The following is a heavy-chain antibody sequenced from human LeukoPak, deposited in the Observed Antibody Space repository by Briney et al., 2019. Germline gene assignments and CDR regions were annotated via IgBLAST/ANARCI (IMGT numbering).Heavy chain of an antibody. V-gene: IGHV3-23*01. Sequence: GGSLRLSCAASGLIFNNYAMTWVRQAPGKGLEWVSAISGSGGITYYADSVKGRFTISRDNSKSTLYLQMNSLRAEDTAVYYCAISGYSYGYWYYFDYWGQGTLVTVSS. D-gene: IGHD5-18*01. CDR1: GLIFNNYA. CDR3: AISGYSYGYWYYFDY. J-gene: IGHJ4*02. CDR2: ISGSGGIT.